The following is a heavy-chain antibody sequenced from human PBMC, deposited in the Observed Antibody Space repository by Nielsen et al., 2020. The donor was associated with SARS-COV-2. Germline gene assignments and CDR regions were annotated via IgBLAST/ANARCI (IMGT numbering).Heavy chain of an antibody. V-gene: IGHV3-33*01. CDR3: ARDRFAAAGHFDY. CDR2: IWYDGSNK. J-gene: IGHJ4*02. CDR1: GFTFSSYG. D-gene: IGHD6-13*01. Sequence: GGSLRLSCAASGFTFSSYGMHWVRQAPGKGLEWVAVIWYDGSNKYYADSVKGRFTISRDNSKNTLYLQMNSLRAEDTAVYYCARDRFAAAGHFDYWGQGTLVTVSS.